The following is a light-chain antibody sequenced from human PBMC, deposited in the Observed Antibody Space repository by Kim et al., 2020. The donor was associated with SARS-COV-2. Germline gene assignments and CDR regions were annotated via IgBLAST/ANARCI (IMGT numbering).Light chain of an antibody. V-gene: IGKV2-28*01. CDR1: QSLLHSNGYNY. J-gene: IGKJ2*01. Sequence: EPASISCWSSQSLLHSNGYNYLDWYLQKPGQSPQLLIYLGSNRASGVPDRFSGSGSGADFTLKISRVEAEDVGVYYCMQALQTPPTFGQGTKLEI. CDR2: LGS. CDR3: MQALQTPPT.